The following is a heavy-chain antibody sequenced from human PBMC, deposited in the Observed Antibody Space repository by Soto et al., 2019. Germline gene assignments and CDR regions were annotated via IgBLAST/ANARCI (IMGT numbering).Heavy chain of an antibody. Sequence: QITLKESGPTLVKPTQTLTLTCTFSGFSLSTHEVGVGWIRQPPGKALEWVAFISWNDERRYSPSLKSRLTITKDTSKNLVVLTMTNVDPADTGTYFCADRPPRYSTAWLAFDFWGQGTMVAVSS. D-gene: IGHD1-1*01. V-gene: IGHV2-5*01. J-gene: IGHJ3*01. CDR2: ISWNDER. CDR3: ADRPPRYSTAWLAFDF. CDR1: GFSLSTHEVG.